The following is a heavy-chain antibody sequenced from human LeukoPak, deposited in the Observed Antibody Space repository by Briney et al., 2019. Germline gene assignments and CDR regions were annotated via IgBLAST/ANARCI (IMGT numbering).Heavy chain of an antibody. CDR2: ISWNSEKR. J-gene: IGHJ4*02. CDR1: GFNFDDKT. CDR3: AKDVVAIFTGAFFDS. V-gene: IGHV3-9*01. D-gene: IGHD2-21*01. Sequence: PGGSLRLSCTASGFNFDDKTMHGVRQSPGKGLEWVSGISWNSEKRDYADSVKGRFTISRDNAKNSLYSQMSSLRTEDTALYYCAKDVVAIFTGAFFDSWGQGTQVTVSS.